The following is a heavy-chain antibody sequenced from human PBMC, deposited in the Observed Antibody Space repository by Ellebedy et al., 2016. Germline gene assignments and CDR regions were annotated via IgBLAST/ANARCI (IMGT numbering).Heavy chain of an antibody. CDR1: GFTFSGYA. CDR2: IWSDGTKK. V-gene: IGHV3-33*01. D-gene: IGHD6-19*01. CDR3: TRGGAVAGGFDY. J-gene: IGHJ4*02. Sequence: GGSLRLSCAASGFTFSGYAMHWVRQAPGKGPEWVAVIWSDGTKKYYTDSVRGRFTISRDTSKNTLYMQMDSLRAEDTAVYYCTRGGAVAGGFDYWGQGTPVTVSS.